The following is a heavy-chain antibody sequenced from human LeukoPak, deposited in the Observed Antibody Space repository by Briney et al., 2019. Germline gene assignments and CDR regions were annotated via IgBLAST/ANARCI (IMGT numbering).Heavy chain of an antibody. CDR2: INHSGST. CDR1: GGSFSGYY. D-gene: IGHD3-3*01. V-gene: IGHV4-34*01. J-gene: IGHJ6*02. CDR3: ARASFGVPGV. Sequence: SETLSLTCAVYGGSFSGYYWSWLRQPPGKGLEWIGEINHSGSTNYNPSLKSRVTISVDTSKNQFPLKLSSVTAADTAVYYCARASFGVPGVWGQGTTVTVSS.